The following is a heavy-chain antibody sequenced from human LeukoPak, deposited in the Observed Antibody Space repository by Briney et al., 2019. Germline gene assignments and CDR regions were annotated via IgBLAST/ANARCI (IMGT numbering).Heavy chain of an antibody. D-gene: IGHD3-3*01. CDR2: IYYSGST. CDR1: GGSISSGDYY. Sequence: PSETLSLTCTVSGGSISSGDYYWSWIRQPPGKGLEWIGYIYYSGSTYYNPSLKSRVTISVDTSKNQFPLKLSSVTAADTAVYYCARVPFWSGYPGYYYGMDVWGQGTTVTVSS. J-gene: IGHJ6*02. CDR3: ARVPFWSGYPGYYYGMDV. V-gene: IGHV4-30-4*01.